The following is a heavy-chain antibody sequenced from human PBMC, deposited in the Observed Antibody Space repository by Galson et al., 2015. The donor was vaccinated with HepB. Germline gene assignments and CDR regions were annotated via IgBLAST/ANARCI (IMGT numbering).Heavy chain of an antibody. V-gene: IGHV4-59*01. CDR2: TYYSGST. Sequence: SETLSLTCTVSGGSISSYYWSWIRQPPGKGLEWIGYTYYSGSTNYNPSLKSRVTISVDTSKNQFSLKLSSVTAADTAVYYCARGIVVTAIRFDLWGRGTLVTVSS. CDR3: ARGIVVTAIRFDL. J-gene: IGHJ2*01. CDR1: GGSISSYY. D-gene: IGHD2-21*02.